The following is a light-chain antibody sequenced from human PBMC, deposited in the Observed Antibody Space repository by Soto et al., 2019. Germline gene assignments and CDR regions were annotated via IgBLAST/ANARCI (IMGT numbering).Light chain of an antibody. CDR1: SCDVGGYKY. CDR3: SSYTSSSTV. V-gene: IGLV2-14*03. CDR2: DVS. Sequence: QSVLTQPASVSGSPGQSITISCTGTSCDVGGYKYVAWYQQHPGKAPKLMIYDVSHRPSGISDRFSGSVSGNTASLTISGLQTEDEADYYCSSYTSSSTVFGTGTKVTVL. J-gene: IGLJ1*01.